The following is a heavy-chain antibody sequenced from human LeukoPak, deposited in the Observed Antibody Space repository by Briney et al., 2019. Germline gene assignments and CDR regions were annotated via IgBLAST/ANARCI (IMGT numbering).Heavy chain of an antibody. Sequence: SETLSLTCAVSGGSISSGGYSWSWIRQPPGKGLEWIGYIYHSGSTYYNPSLKSRVTISVDRSKNQFSLKLSSVTAADTAVHYCARGLYDSSGYYQYNWFDPWGQGTLVTVSS. D-gene: IGHD3-22*01. CDR3: ARGLYDSSGYYQYNWFDP. J-gene: IGHJ5*02. V-gene: IGHV4-30-2*01. CDR1: GGSISSGGYS. CDR2: IYHSGST.